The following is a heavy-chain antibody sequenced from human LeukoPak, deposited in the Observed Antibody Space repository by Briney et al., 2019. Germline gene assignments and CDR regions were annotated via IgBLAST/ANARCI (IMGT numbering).Heavy chain of an antibody. CDR3: ARNRDSGSLDAFDI. V-gene: IGHV5-51*01. CDR1: GYSFTTYW. Sequence: GESLKISCKGSGYSFTTYWIGWVRQMPGKGLEWMGIIYPGDSDTRYSPSFQGQVTTSGAKSISTAYLQWSSLKASDTAMYYCARNRDSGSLDAFDIWGQGTMVTVSS. J-gene: IGHJ3*02. CDR2: IYPGDSDT. D-gene: IGHD3-10*01.